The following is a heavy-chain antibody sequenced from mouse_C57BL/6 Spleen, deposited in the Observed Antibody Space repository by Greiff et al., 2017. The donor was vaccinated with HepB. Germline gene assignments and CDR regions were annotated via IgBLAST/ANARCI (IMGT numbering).Heavy chain of an antibody. D-gene: IGHD1-1*01. V-gene: IGHV3-6*01. CDR3: AREGYYGSSYPFAY. CDR2: ISYDGSN. J-gene: IGHJ3*01. CDR1: GYSITSGYY. Sequence: EVQVVESGPGLVKPSQSLSLTCSVTGYSITSGYYWNWIRQFPGNKLEWMGYISYDGSNNYNPSLKNRISITRDTSKNQFFLKLNSVTTEDTATYYCAREGYYGSSYPFAYWGQGTLVTVSA.